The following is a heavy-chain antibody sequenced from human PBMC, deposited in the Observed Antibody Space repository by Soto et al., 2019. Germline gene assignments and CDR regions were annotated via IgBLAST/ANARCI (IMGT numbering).Heavy chain of an antibody. J-gene: IGHJ5*02. CDR3: AHRLGPYGDYAGSWFDP. CDR2: IYWNDDK. D-gene: IGHD4-17*01. V-gene: IGHV2-5*01. Sequence: GSGPTLVNPTQTLTLTCTFSGFSLSTSGVGVGWIRQPPGKALEWLALIYWNDDKRYSPSLKSRLTITKDTSKNQVVLTMTNMDPVDTATYYCAHRLGPYGDYAGSWFDPWGQGTLVTVSS. CDR1: GFSLSTSGVG.